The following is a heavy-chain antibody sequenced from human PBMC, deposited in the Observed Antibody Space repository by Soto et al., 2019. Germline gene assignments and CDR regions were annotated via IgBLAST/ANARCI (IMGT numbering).Heavy chain of an antibody. CDR3: ARGGGLAVAGSMDV. CDR2: MNPNSGNT. V-gene: IGHV1-8*01. J-gene: IGHJ6*04. D-gene: IGHD6-19*01. CDR1: GYTSTSYD. Sequence: GASVKVSCKASGYTSTSYDINWVRHATGQGLEWMGWMNPNSGNTGYAQKFQGRVTMTRNTSISAAYMELSSLRSEDTAVYYCARGGGLAVAGSMDVWGKGTTVTVAS.